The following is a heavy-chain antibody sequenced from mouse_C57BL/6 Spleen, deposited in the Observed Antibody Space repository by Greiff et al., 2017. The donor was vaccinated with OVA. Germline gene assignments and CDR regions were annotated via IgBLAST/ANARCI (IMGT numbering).Heavy chain of an antibody. CDR2: IYPGSGST. CDR1: GYTFTSYW. Sequence: QVQLQQPGAELVKPGASVKMSCKASGYTFTSYWITWVKQRPGQGLEWIGDIYPGSGSTNYNEKFKSKATLTVDTSSSTAYMQLSSLTSEDSAVYYCARTHYGSRPYWYFDVWGTGTTVTVSS. J-gene: IGHJ1*03. V-gene: IGHV1-55*01. CDR3: ARTHYGSRPYWYFDV. D-gene: IGHD1-1*01.